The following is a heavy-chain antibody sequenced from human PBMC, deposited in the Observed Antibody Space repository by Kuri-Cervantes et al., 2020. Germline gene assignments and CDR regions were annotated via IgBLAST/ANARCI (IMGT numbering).Heavy chain of an antibody. CDR1: GVSITSGGYY. CDR2: IYYAGST. Sequence: SETLSLTCPVSGVSITSGGYYWSWIRQHPGQGLEWIGYIYYAGSTTYNPSLKSRVTISVDTSNNQFSLNLDSVTAADTAVYYCARGAGDSRGTDFDYWGQGTLVTVSS. V-gene: IGHV4-61*08. D-gene: IGHD3-22*01. CDR3: ARGAGDSRGTDFDY. J-gene: IGHJ4*02.